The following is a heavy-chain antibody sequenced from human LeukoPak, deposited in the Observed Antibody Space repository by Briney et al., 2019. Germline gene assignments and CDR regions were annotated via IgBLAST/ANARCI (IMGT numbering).Heavy chain of an antibody. Sequence: GSLRLSCAASGFTFTTYGMHWVRQAPGKGLEWVSAISAGGGSTYYADSVKGRFTISRDNSKNTLYLQMNSLRAEDTAVYYCARDRGTYYYDTTSHYDAFDIWGQGTMVTVSS. J-gene: IGHJ3*02. CDR1: GFTFTTYG. D-gene: IGHD3-22*01. V-gene: IGHV3-23*01. CDR3: ARDRGTYYYDTTSHYDAFDI. CDR2: ISAGGGST.